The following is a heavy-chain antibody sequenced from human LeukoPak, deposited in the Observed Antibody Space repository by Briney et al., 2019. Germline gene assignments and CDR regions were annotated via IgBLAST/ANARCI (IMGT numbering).Heavy chain of an antibody. V-gene: IGHV3-48*01. CDR2: ISSSSSTI. CDR3: ARDRYYIFDY. CDR1: GFTFSSYS. Sequence: GGSLRLSCAASGFTFSSYSMNWVRQAPGKGLEWVSYISSSSSTIYYADSVKGRFTISRDNAKNSLYLQMNSLRAEDTAVYFCARDRYYIFDYWGQGAPVTVSS. D-gene: IGHD3-10*01. J-gene: IGHJ4*02.